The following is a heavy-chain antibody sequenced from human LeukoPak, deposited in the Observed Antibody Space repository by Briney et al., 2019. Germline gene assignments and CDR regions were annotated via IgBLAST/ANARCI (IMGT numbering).Heavy chain of an antibody. CDR3: AKRTRGYSYGTLDY. CDR2: ISSKAKSYAT. V-gene: IGHV3-73*01. J-gene: IGHJ4*02. D-gene: IGHD5-18*01. Sequence: PGGSLKLSCAASGFTFSGSAMHWVRQASGKELEWVGRISSKAKSYATAYAASVKGRFTISRDDSKNTAYLQMNSLKTEDTAVYYCAKRTRGYSYGTLDYWGQGTLVTVSS. CDR1: GFTFSGSA.